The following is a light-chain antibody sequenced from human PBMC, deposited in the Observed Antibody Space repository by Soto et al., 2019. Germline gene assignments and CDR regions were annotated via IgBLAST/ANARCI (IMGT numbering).Light chain of an antibody. Sequence: DIQMTESPSSVSAAGGEGVTMTCRASQGINNWLAWYQQKPGKAPELLIYAVSYLQSGVPSRFSGSGSGTDFTLTISSLQLDDFATYYCQQSYNTPLTFGQGTKVDI. J-gene: IGKJ1*01. CDR2: AVS. V-gene: IGKV1-12*01. CDR1: QGINNW. CDR3: QQSYNTPLT.